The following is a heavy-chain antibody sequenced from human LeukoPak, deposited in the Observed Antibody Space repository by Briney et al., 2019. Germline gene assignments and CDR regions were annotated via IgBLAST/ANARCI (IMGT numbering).Heavy chain of an antibody. CDR1: GYSITRAYN. CDR3: ARGEVGEFDH. V-gene: IGHV4-38-2*02. CDR2: ISHAGDT. J-gene: IGHJ4*02. D-gene: IGHD1-26*01. Sequence: SETLSLTCTVSGYSITRAYNWGWIRQSPEKGLEWIASISHAGDTCYNPSLKSRVTISVDTSKNLFSLTLASVTAPDTAVYFCARGEVGEFDHWGQGTLVTVSS.